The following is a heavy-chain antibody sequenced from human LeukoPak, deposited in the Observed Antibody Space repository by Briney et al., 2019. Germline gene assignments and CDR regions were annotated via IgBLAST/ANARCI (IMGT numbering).Heavy chain of an antibody. D-gene: IGHD6-13*01. J-gene: IGHJ4*02. CDR1: GFTFSNYA. CDR3: ASLIAAAGSDY. Sequence: GGSLRLSCAASGFTFSNYAMNWVRQAPGKGLEWVSSISGSDGSTYYADSVKGRFTISRDNSKNTLYLQMNSLRAEDTAVYYCASLIAAAGSDYWGQGTLVTVSS. V-gene: IGHV3-23*01. CDR2: ISGSDGST.